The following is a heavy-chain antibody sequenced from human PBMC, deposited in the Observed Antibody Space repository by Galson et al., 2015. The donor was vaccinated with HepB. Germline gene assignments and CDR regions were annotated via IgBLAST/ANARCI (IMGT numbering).Heavy chain of an antibody. V-gene: IGHV3-23*01. J-gene: IGHJ4*02. D-gene: IGHD2-15*01. CDR2: ISDRGGST. CDR3: AKGGGFCTGGSCPYFAS. CDR1: GFTFSGFA. Sequence: SLRLSCAASGFTFSGFAMSWVRQAPGKGLEWVSAISDRGGSTYYADSVKGRFTLSRENFKKTLYLQMNNLRVDDTAVYYCAKGGGFCTGGSCPYFASWGQGLLVTVSS.